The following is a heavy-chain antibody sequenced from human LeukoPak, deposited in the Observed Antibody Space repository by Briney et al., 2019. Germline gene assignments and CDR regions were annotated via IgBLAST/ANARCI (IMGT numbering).Heavy chain of an antibody. CDR2: IKQDGSKK. CDR1: GFTFSSYW. V-gene: IGHV3-7*01. CDR3: ARAANDYDFWSGPVDYMDV. D-gene: IGHD3-3*01. Sequence: GGSLRLSCAASGFTFSSYWMSWVRQAPGKGLEWVANIKQDGSKKYYVDSVKGRFTISRDNAKNSLYLQMNSLRAEDTAVYYCARAANDYDFWSGPVDYMDVWGKGTTVTVSS. J-gene: IGHJ6*03.